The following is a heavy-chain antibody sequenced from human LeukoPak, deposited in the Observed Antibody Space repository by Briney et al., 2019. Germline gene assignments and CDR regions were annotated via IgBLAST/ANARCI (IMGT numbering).Heavy chain of an antibody. Sequence: PAGSLRLSCAASGFTFNNFAMSWSRRAPGKGLEWVSVISGSGDTTYYADSLKGRFTISRDNSTNTLCLQMESMRVEETAIYYCARDVGATDKWGQGTLVTVSS. V-gene: IGHV3-23*01. CDR3: ARDVGATDK. J-gene: IGHJ4*02. CDR1: GFTFNNFA. CDR2: ISGSGDTT. D-gene: IGHD1-26*01.